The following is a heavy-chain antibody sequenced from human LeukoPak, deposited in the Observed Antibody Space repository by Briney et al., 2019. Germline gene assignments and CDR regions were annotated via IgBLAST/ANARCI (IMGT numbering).Heavy chain of an antibody. CDR2: ISGSGGST. V-gene: IGHV3-23*01. CDR1: GFTFSSYA. Sequence: GGSLRLSCAASGFTFSSYAMSWVRQAPGKGLEWVSAISGSGGSTYYPDSVKGRFTISRDNSKNTLYLQMNSLRAEDTAVYYCAKPYYDFWSGWDWGQGTLVTVSS. J-gene: IGHJ4*02. D-gene: IGHD3-3*01. CDR3: AKPYYDFWSGWD.